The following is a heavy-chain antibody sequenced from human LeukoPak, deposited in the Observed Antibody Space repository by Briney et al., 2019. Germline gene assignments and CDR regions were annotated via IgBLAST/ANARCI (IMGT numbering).Heavy chain of an antibody. J-gene: IGHJ4*02. D-gene: IGHD3-9*01. CDR3: AKGADILTGPSDY. CDR2: ISWNSGSI. V-gene: IGHV3-9*01. CDR1: GFTFDDYA. Sequence: GGSLRLSCAASGFTFDDYAMHWVRQAPGKGLEWVSGISWNSGSIGHADSVKGRFTISRDNAKNSLYLQMNSLRAEDTALYYCAKGADILTGPSDYWGQGTLVTVSS.